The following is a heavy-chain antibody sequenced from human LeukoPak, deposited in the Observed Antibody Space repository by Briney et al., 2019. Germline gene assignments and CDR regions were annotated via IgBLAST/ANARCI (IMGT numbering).Heavy chain of an antibody. V-gene: IGHV1-18*01. Sequence: ASVKVSXKASGYTFTSYGISWVRQASGQGLEWMGWISAYNGNTNYAQKLQGRVTMTTDTSTSTAYMELRSLRSDDTAVYYCAREYCSGGSCYSGYWGQGTLVTVSS. CDR1: GYTFTSYG. D-gene: IGHD2-15*01. CDR3: AREYCSGGSCYSGY. J-gene: IGHJ4*02. CDR2: ISAYNGNT.